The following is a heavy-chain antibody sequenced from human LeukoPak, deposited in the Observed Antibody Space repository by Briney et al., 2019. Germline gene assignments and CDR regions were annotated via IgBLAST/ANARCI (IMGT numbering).Heavy chain of an antibody. CDR2: ISGSGSTI. Sequence: GGSLRLSCAASGFTFSTYSMNWVRQAPGKGLEWVSHISGSGSTIYYADSVKGRFTISRDNAKNSLYLQMNSLRAEDTAVSYCAVGSGTYDYWGQGTLGTVSS. CDR3: AVGSGTYDY. V-gene: IGHV3-48*04. D-gene: IGHD1-14*01. CDR1: GFTFSTYS. J-gene: IGHJ4*02.